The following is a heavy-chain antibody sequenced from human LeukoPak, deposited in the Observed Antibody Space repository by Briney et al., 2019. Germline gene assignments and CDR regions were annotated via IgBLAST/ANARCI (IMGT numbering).Heavy chain of an antibody. D-gene: IGHD3-9*01. CDR1: GFTFSSYG. J-gene: IGHJ4*02. Sequence: GGSLRLSRAASGFTFSSYGMHWVGQAPGKGLEWVAVISYDGSNKYYADSVKGRFTISRDNSKNTLYLQMNSLRAEDTAVYYCAKDVISYFDWLLDYWGQGTLVTVSS. V-gene: IGHV3-30*18. CDR2: ISYDGSNK. CDR3: AKDVISYFDWLLDY.